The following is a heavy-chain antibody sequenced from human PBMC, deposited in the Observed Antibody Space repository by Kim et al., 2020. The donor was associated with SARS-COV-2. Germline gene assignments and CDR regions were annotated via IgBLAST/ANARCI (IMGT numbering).Heavy chain of an antibody. Sequence: YSPHVQGRLTIPGDTSATTAYMELSSLTSKDTAVYFCAREGSGSYNWLDPWGQGTLVTVSS. CDR3: AREGSGSYNWLDP. J-gene: IGHJ5*02. D-gene: IGHD3-10*01. V-gene: IGHV1-3*01.